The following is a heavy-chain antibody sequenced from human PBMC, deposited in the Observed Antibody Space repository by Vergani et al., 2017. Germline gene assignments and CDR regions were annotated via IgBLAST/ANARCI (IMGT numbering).Heavy chain of an antibody. CDR2: IYYSGST. CDR3: ARCLKNAFDI. CDR1: VGSISSSSYY. Sequence: QLQLQESVPGLLTPSETLSLTCTVSVGSISSSSYYWGWIRQPPGKGLEWIGSIYYSGSTNYNPSLKSRVTISVDPAKNQFSLKLSSVTAADTAVYYCARCLKNAFDIWGQGTMVTVSS. V-gene: IGHV4-39*01. J-gene: IGHJ3*02.